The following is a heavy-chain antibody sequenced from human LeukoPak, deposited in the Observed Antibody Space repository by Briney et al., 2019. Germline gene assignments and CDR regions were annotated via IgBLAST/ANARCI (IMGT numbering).Heavy chain of an antibody. J-gene: IGHJ6*04. V-gene: IGHV3-7*01. Sequence: GGSLRLSCVASGFTFSSYWMSWVRQAPGKGLEWVANIKQDGSEKYYVDSVKGRFTISRDNAKNSLFLQMNSLRAEDTAVYYCAELGITMIGGVWGKGTTVTISS. CDR1: GFTFSSYW. D-gene: IGHD3-10*02. CDR2: IKQDGSEK. CDR3: AELGITMIGGV.